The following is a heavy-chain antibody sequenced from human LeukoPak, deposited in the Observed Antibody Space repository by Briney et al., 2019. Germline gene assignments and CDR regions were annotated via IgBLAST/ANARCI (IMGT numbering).Heavy chain of an antibody. CDR3: ARDRSILYNTARYGMDV. V-gene: IGHV4-59*01. J-gene: IGHJ6*02. Sequence: SETLSLTCTVSGGSINSYYWNWIRQPPGKGLEWIGYIYYSGGTNYNPSLKSRVTISVDTSKNQFSLKLSSVTAADTAVYYCARDRSILYNTARYGMDVWSQGIVVTVSS. CDR2: IYYSGGT. CDR1: GGSINSYY. D-gene: IGHD5-18*01.